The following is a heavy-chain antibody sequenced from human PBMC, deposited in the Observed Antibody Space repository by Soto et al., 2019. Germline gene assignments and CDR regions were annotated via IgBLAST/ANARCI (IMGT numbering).Heavy chain of an antibody. CDR2: INHSGST. D-gene: IGHD2-15*01. CDR1: GGSFSGYY. CDR3: ARGRRIFNCSGGSCYSFTYDY. Sequence: QVQLQQWGAGLLKPSETLSLTCAVYGGSFSGYYWSWIRQPPGKWLEWIGEINHSGSTNYNPSLKSRVTISVDTSKNQFSLKLSSVTAADTAVYYCARGRRIFNCSGGSCYSFTYDYWGQGTLVTVSS. V-gene: IGHV4-34*01. J-gene: IGHJ4*02.